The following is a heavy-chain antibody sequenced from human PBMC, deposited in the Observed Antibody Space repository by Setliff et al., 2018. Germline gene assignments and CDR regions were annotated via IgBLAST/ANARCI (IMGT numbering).Heavy chain of an antibody. D-gene: IGHD3-10*01. J-gene: IGHJ1*01. CDR3: ARVDFTMLQGVLGQ. CDR1: GDSISSYY. V-gene: IGHV4-59*01. Sequence: NPSETLSLTCTVSGDSISSYYWSWIRQPPGKGLEWIGYIYYSGSTNYNPSLKSRVTMSVATFENHFSLKLNSLTAADTAVYYCARVDFTMLQGVLGQWGQGTLVTVSS. CDR2: IYYSGST.